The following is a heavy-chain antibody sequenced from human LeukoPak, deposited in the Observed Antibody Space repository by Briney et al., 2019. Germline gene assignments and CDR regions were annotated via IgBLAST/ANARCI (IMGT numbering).Heavy chain of an antibody. CDR3: AREFGHNRWYFDY. D-gene: IGHD5-24*01. CDR2: IWYDGSNK. CDR1: GFTFSSYG. J-gene: IGHJ4*02. V-gene: IGHV3-33*01. Sequence: PGGSLRLSCAASGFTFSSYGMHWVRQAPGKGLEWVAVIWYDGSNKYYADSVKGRFTISRDNSKNTLYLQMNSLRAEDTAVYYCAREFGHNRWYFDYWGQGALVTVSS.